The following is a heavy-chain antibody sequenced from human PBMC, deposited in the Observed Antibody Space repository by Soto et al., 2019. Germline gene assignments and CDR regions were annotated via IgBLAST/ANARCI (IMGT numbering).Heavy chain of an antibody. CDR1: GYTFTRYG. J-gene: IGHJ6*04. V-gene: IGHV1-18*01. D-gene: IGHD3-16*01. Sequence: QVQLVQSGAEVKNPGASVKVSCKASGYTFTRYGIGWARQAPGQGLGWMGWINTYNGNTNYAQNVQGRVTLTTDTSTSTAYMELRSLRSNHTTIYYCAMVDVYVTPSPQDVWGKGTTVIVSS. CDR2: INTYNGNT. CDR3: AMVDVYVTPSPQDV.